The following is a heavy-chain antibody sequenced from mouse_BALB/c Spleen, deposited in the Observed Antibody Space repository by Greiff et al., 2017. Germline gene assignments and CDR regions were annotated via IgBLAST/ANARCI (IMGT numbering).Heavy chain of an antibody. D-gene: IGHD1-1*02. J-gene: IGHJ3*01. CDR1: GFNFNDTY. CDR3: ADVWSFAY. Sequence: VQLQQSGAELVKPGASVKLSCTASGFNFNDTYMHWVKQRPEQGLEWIGRIDPANGNTKYAPKFPGKDTITADTSSNTVYLQLSSLTSEDTAVYDGADVWSFAYWGQGTLVTVSA. CDR2: IDPANGNT. V-gene: IGHV14-3*02.